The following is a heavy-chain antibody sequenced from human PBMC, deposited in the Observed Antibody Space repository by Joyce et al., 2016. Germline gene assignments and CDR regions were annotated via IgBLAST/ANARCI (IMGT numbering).Heavy chain of an antibody. CDR2: SYYSGST. J-gene: IGHJ4*02. D-gene: IGHD3-16*02. CDR1: GGSISSGGYY. CDR3: ASGRGGVIVPFDS. V-gene: IGHV4-31*03. Sequence: QVQLQESGPGLVKPSQTLSLTCTVSGGSISSGGYYWSWIRQFPGKGLEWIGYSYYSGSTYYNPSLKSRLTISMDTSQNQFSLKMTSVTAADTAMYFCASGRGGVIVPFDSWGQGTLVTVSS.